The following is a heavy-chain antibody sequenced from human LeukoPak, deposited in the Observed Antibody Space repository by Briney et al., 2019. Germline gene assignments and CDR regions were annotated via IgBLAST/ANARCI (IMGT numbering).Heavy chain of an antibody. D-gene: IGHD3-10*01. Sequence: SETLSLTCTVSGGSISSSGYCWGWIRQPPGKGLEWIGSIDYSGNTNYNPSLKSRVTIAVDMSKNQFSLKLSSVTAADTAVYYCARDYYGSGRETLYYFDYWGQGTLVTVSS. CDR2: IDYSGNT. J-gene: IGHJ4*02. V-gene: IGHV4-39*02. CDR3: ARDYYGSGRETLYYFDY. CDR1: GGSISSSGYC.